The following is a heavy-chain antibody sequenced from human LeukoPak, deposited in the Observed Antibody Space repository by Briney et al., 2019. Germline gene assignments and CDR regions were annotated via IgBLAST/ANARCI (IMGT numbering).Heavy chain of an antibody. CDR2: IIPIFGTA. Sequence: SVKVSCKASGGTFSSYAISWVRQAPGQGLEWMGRIIPIFGTANYAQKFQGRVTITTDESTSTAHMELSSLRSEDTAVYYCVSLVGDGYPYNWFDPWGQGTLVTVSS. V-gene: IGHV1-69*05. J-gene: IGHJ5*02. CDR3: VSLVGDGYPYNWFDP. D-gene: IGHD5-24*01. CDR1: GGTFSSYA.